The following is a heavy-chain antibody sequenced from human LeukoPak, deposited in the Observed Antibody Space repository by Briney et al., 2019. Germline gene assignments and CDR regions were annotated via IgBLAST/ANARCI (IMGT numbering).Heavy chain of an antibody. CDR3: AKPPDRYCDYLDY. V-gene: IGHV1-2*02. CDR1: GYSFTGYY. Sequence: ASVKVSCKASGYSFTGYYMHWVRQAPGQGLEWMGWINPNSGGTNYAQKFQGRVTMTRDTSISTAYMELSRLRSDDTAVYYCAKPPDRYCDYLDYWGQGTLVTVS. J-gene: IGHJ4*02. D-gene: IGHD3-16*02. CDR2: INPNSGGT.